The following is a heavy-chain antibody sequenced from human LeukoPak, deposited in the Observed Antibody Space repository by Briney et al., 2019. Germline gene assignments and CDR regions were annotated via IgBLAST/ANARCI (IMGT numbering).Heavy chain of an antibody. CDR1: GFTFSTYS. V-gene: IGHV3-48*01. CDR3: ARDLRTPDAFDI. Sequence: GALRLSCTASGFTFSTYSMNWVRQAPGKGLEWVSYISSSSTIYYADSVKGRFTISRDNSKNTLYLQMNSLRAEDTAVYYCARDLRTPDAFDIWGQGTMVTVSS. CDR2: ISSSSTI. J-gene: IGHJ3*02.